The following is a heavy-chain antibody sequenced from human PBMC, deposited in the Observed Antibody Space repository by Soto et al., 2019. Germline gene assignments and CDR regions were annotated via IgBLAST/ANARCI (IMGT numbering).Heavy chain of an antibody. CDR3: AGGDYYHSSGYYFYYYTMDV. Sequence: SETLSLTCTVSGGFISINTYYWGWIRQPPGKGLEWIGNVYYGGSTYYNPSLKSRVTISVETSKSQFSLKLSSVTAADTAVYYCAGGDYYHSSGYYFYYYTMDVWGQGTTVTVSS. J-gene: IGHJ6*02. D-gene: IGHD3-22*01. CDR2: VYYGGST. CDR1: GGFISINTYY. V-gene: IGHV4-39*01.